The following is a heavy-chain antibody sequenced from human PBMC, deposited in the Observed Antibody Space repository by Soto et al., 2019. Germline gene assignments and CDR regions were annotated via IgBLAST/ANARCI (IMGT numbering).Heavy chain of an antibody. CDR2: ISGSGGNT. CDR3: AKDRSSGWYPEYFQH. CDR1: GFTFSSYA. D-gene: IGHD6-19*01. V-gene: IGHV3-23*01. J-gene: IGHJ1*01. Sequence: GGSLRLSCAASGFTFSSYAMSWVRQAPGKGLEWVSVISGSGGNTYYPDSVKGRFTISRDNSKNTLYLQMNSLRAEDTAVYYCAKDRSSGWYPEYFQHWGQGTLVTVSS.